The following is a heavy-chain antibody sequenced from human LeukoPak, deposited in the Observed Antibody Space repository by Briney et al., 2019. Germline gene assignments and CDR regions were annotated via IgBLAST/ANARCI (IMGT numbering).Heavy chain of an antibody. CDR1: GYSFTSYW. CDR2: IYPGDSDT. J-gene: IGHJ1*01. Sequence: GESLKISCKGSGYSFTSYWIGWVRQMPGKGLEWMGIIYPGDSDTRYSPSFQGQVTIPADKSISTAYLQWSSLKASDTAMYYCARLLARPHYYGSGSYLPPSEYFQHWGQGTLVTVSS. D-gene: IGHD3-10*01. CDR3: ARLLARPHYYGSGSYLPPSEYFQH. V-gene: IGHV5-51*01.